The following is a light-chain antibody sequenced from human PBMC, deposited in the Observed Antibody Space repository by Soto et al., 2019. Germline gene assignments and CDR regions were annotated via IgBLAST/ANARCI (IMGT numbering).Light chain of an antibody. CDR3: QSYDSRLSGYVV. CDR1: SSNIGAGYD. CDR2: GNN. V-gene: IGLV1-40*01. Sequence: QSVLTQPPSMSGAPGQRVYISCTGSSSNIGAGYDVHWYQQLPGTAPKLLIYGNNNRPSGVPDRFSGSKSGTSASLAITGLQAEDEADYYCQSYDSRLSGYVVFGGGTKLTVL. J-gene: IGLJ2*01.